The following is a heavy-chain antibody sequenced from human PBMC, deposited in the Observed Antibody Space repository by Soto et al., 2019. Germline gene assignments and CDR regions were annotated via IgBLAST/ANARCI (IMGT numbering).Heavy chain of an antibody. CDR3: ATNYYYYYYMDV. Sequence: QVQLVQSGAEVKKPGASVKVSCKASGYTFTSYAMHWVRQAPGQRLEWMGWINAGNGNTKYSQKFQGRVTITRDTSASAAYMELSSLRSEDTAVYYCATNYYYYYYMDVWGKGTTVTVSS. V-gene: IGHV1-3*01. CDR2: INAGNGNT. CDR1: GYTFTSYA. J-gene: IGHJ6*03.